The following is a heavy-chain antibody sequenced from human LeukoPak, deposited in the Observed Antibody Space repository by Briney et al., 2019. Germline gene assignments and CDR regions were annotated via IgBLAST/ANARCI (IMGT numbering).Heavy chain of an antibody. V-gene: IGHV3-30*18. CDR2: ISYDGSNK. CDR3: AKSDWFDR. Sequence: PGRSLRLSCAASGFTLSSYGMHWVRQAPGKGLEWVAVISYDGSNKYYADSVKGRFTISRDNSKNTLYLQMNSLRAEDTAVYYCAKSDWFDRWGQGTLVTVSS. J-gene: IGHJ5*02. CDR1: GFTLSSYG.